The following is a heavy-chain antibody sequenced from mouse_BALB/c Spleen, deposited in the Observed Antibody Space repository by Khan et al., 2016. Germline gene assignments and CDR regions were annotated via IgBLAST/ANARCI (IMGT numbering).Heavy chain of an antibody. D-gene: IGHD2-4*01. CDR2: ISDGGSYP. Sequence: EVELVESGGGLVKPGGSLKLSCAASGFTFSDYYMYWVRQTPEKRLEWVATISDGGSYPYYPDSVKGRFTISRDTAKNNLYLQMSSLKSEDTAMYYCAMEGLRRGFAYWGQGTLVTVSA. J-gene: IGHJ3*01. V-gene: IGHV5-4*02. CDR1: GFTFSDYY. CDR3: AMEGLRRGFAY.